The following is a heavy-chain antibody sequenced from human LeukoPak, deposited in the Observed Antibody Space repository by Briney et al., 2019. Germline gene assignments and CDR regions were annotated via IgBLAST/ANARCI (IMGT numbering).Heavy chain of an antibody. CDR2: IIPIFGTA. CDR3: ARVGCSGGSCWPTVDY. Sequence: AVKVSFKASGGTFSSYAISWVRQAPGQGVEWMGGIIPIFGTANYAQKFQGRVTITADESTSTAYMELSSLRSEDTAVYYCARVGCSGGSCWPTVDYWGQGTLVTVSS. V-gene: IGHV1-69*01. J-gene: IGHJ4*02. CDR1: GGTFSSYA. D-gene: IGHD2-15*01.